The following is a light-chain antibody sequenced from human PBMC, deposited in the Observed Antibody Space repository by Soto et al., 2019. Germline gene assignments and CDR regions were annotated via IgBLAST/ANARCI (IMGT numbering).Light chain of an antibody. V-gene: IGLV4-69*01. CDR3: QTWGSGIHYV. CDR2: LNSDGSH. J-gene: IGLJ1*01. CDR1: SGYSSYA. Sequence: QPVLTQSPSASASLGASVNLTCTLSSGYSSYAIAWHQQQPEKGPRYLMKLNSDGSHSKGDGIPDRFSGSSSGAERYLTISSLQSEDEADYYCQTWGSGIHYVFGTGTKLTVL.